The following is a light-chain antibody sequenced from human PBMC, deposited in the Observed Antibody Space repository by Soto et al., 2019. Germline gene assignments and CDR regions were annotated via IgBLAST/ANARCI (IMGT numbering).Light chain of an antibody. V-gene: IGLV2-14*01. CDR1: SSDVGGYHY. CDR2: EVS. CDR3: SSYTSSSTPYV. Sequence: QSVLTQPASVSGSPGQAITISCTGTSSDVGGYHYVSWYQQHPGKAPKLMIYEVSNRPSGVSNRFSGSKSGNTASLPISGLQAEDEADYYCSSYTSSSTPYVFGTGTKVTVL. J-gene: IGLJ1*01.